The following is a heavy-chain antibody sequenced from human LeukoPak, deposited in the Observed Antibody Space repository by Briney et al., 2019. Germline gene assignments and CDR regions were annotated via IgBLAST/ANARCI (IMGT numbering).Heavy chain of an antibody. CDR1: GFTFSSYG. CDR2: LSGSGGSK. J-gene: IGHJ4*02. D-gene: IGHD4-23*01. Sequence: GGSLRLSCAASGFTFSSYGMSWVRQAPGKGLEWVSALSGSGGSKYYADSVKGRFTLSRDNSKNTLFLQMNSLRAEDTAVYYCAKGSDYGGNSDYFDYWGQGTLVTVSS. CDR3: AKGSDYGGNSDYFDY. V-gene: IGHV3-23*01.